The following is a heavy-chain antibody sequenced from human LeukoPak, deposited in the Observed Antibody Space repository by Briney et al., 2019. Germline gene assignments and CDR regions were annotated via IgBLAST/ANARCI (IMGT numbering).Heavy chain of an antibody. CDR1: GFTFSSYA. Sequence: GGSLKLSCAAPGFTFSSYAMSWVRQAPGKGLEWVSAISGSGGSTYYADSVKGRFTISRDNSKNTLYLQMNSLRAEDTAVYYCAKGFGELLLYYFDYWGQGTLVAVSS. D-gene: IGHD3-10*01. V-gene: IGHV3-23*01. J-gene: IGHJ4*02. CDR2: ISGSGGST. CDR3: AKGFGELLLYYFDY.